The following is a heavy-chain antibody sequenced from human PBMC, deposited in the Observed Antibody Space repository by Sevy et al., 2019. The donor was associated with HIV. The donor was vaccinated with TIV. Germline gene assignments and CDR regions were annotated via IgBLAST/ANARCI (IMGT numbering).Heavy chain of an antibody. CDR1: GFILKNSW. D-gene: IGHD6-13*01. CDR2: IKSKSDGGTA. CDR3: TTVAAAATDY. J-gene: IGHJ4*02. V-gene: IGHV3-15*01. Sequence: GGSLRLSCAASGFILKNSWMSWVRQARGKGMEWVGRIKSKSDGGTAEYAAPVKGRLTISRDDSKNTLYLQMNSLKTEDTAVHYCTTVAAAATDYWGQGTLVTVSS.